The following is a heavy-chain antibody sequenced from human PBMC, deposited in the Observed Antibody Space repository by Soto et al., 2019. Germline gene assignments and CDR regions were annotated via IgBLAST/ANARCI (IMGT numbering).Heavy chain of an antibody. J-gene: IGHJ6*02. CDR3: ARDPSVTTTNYYYYYGMDV. V-gene: IGHV3-30-3*01. CDR1: GFTFSSYA. D-gene: IGHD4-17*01. CDR2: ISYDGSNK. Sequence: QVQLVESGGGVVQPGRSLRLSCAASGFTFSSYAMHWVRQAPGKGLEWVAVISYDGSNKYYADSVKGRFTISRDNSKNTLDLQMTSLRAEDTAVYYCARDPSVTTTNYYYYYGMDVWGQGTTVTVSS.